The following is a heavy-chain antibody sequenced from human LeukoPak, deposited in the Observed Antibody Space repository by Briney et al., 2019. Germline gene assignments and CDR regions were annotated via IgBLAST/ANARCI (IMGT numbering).Heavy chain of an antibody. CDR1: GFTFSNYA. CDR2: FSGSGGST. Sequence: GSLILSCAASGFTFSNYAMSWVRQAPGKGLEWVSAFSGSGGSTYYANSVKGRFTISRDNSKNTLYLQMNSLRAEDTAVYYCARDPTPLRGTSDNWFDPWGQGTLVTVSS. V-gene: IGHV3-23*01. CDR3: ARDPTPLRGTSDNWFDP. J-gene: IGHJ5*02. D-gene: IGHD2-2*01.